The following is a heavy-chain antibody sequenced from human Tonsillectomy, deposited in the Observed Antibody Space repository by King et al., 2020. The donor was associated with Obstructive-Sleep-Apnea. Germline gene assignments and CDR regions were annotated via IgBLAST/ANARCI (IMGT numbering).Heavy chain of an antibody. CDR1: GFSLSTSGVG. CDR3: AQRRGWTYYLDY. D-gene: IGHD3/OR15-3a*01. CDR2: IYWVDDK. Sequence: ITLKESGPTLVKPTQTLTLTCTFSGFSLSTSGVGVGWIRQPPGKALEWLALIYWVDDKLYSPSLKIRLTITNDTSKNQVALTMTNMDPVDTATYYFAQRRGWTYYLDYWGQRTLVTVSS. J-gene: IGHJ4*02. V-gene: IGHV2-5*02.